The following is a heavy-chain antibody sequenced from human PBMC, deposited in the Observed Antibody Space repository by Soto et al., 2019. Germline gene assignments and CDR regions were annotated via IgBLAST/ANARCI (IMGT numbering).Heavy chain of an antibody. Sequence: QVQLVQSGAEVKKPGSSVKVSCKASGGTFSSYTISWVRQAPGQGLEWMGRIIPILGIANYAQKFQGRVTITADKSTSTAYMELSSLRSEDTAVYYCARGRLEELAYCSSTSCYSPFDYWGQGTLVTVSS. J-gene: IGHJ4*02. CDR3: ARGRLEELAYCSSTSCYSPFDY. CDR2: IIPILGIA. CDR1: GGTFSSYT. V-gene: IGHV1-69*02. D-gene: IGHD2-2*01.